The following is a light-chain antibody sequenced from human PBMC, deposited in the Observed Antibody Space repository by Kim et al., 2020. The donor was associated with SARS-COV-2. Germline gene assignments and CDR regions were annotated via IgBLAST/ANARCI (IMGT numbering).Light chain of an antibody. CDR2: GAS. V-gene: IGKV3-15*01. J-gene: IGKJ5*01. CDR1: QSVASN. Sequence: EIVLTQSPVTLSVSPGERATLSCRASQSVASNLAWYQQKPGQAPGLLIYGASTRATGIPARFSGSGSGTEFTLTISSLQSEDFAVYYCQQYNNWPPITFGQGTRLEIK. CDR3: QQYNNWPPIT.